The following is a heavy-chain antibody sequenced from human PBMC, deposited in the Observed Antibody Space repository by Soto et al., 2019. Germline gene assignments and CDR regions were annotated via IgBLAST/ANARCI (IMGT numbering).Heavy chain of an antibody. D-gene: IGHD3-3*01. CDR2: ISAYNGNT. CDR1: GYTFTSYG. Sequence: ASVKVSCKASGYTFTSYGISWVRQAPGQGLEWMGWISAYNGNTNYAQKLQGRVTMTTDTSTSTAYMELRSLRSDDTAVYYCAVAFSFGVVPGYYYGMDVWGQGTTVTVSS. V-gene: IGHV1-18*04. J-gene: IGHJ6*02. CDR3: AVAFSFGVVPGYYYGMDV.